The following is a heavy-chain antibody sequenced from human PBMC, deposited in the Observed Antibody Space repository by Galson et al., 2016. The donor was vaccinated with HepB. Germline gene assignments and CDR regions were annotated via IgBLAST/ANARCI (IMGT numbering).Heavy chain of an antibody. CDR1: GVTLISYA. CDR2: IVPFFGTT. CDR3: ARGGFWSGYNYFGMDV. J-gene: IGHJ6*02. Sequence: SVKVSCKASGVTLISYAASWVRQAPGQGLEWMGGIVPFFGTTNYAQKFQGRVTITADESTNTAYMELSRLRSDDTAVYYCARGGFWSGYNYFGMDVWGQGTTVTVSS. D-gene: IGHD3-3*01. V-gene: IGHV1-69*13.